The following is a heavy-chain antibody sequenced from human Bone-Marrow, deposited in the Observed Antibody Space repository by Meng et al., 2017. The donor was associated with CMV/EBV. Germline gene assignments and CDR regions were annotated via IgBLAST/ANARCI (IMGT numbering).Heavy chain of an antibody. CDR2: IKQDGSEK. J-gene: IGHJ4*02. V-gene: IGHV3-7*01. CDR3: ARDGRITIFGVAKRGHFDY. Sequence: GGSLRLSCAASGFTFSRYWMSWVRQAPGKGLEWVANIKQDGSEKYYVDSVKGRFTISRDNAKNSLYLQMNSLRAEDTAVYYCARDGRITIFGVAKRGHFDYWGQGTLVTGSS. CDR1: GFTFSRYW. D-gene: IGHD3-3*01.